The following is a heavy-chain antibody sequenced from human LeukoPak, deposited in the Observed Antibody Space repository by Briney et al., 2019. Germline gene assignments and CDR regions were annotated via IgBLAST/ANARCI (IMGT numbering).Heavy chain of an antibody. CDR2: IYYSGST. CDR1: GGSISSSSYY. Sequence: SETLSLTCTVSGGSISSSSYYWGWIRQPPGKGLEWIGSIYYSGSTYYNPSLKSRVTISVDTSKNRFSLKLSSVTAADTAVYYCARHWGQGGVDYWGQGTLVTVSS. V-gene: IGHV4-39*01. J-gene: IGHJ4*02. D-gene: IGHD3-16*01. CDR3: ARHWGQGGVDY.